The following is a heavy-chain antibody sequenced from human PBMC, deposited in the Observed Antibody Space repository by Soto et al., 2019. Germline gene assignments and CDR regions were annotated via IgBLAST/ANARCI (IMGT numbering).Heavy chain of an antibody. D-gene: IGHD3-22*01. Sequence: QVQLVQSGAEVKKPGSSVKVSCKASGGTFSSYAISWVRQAPGQGLEWMGVIIPIFGIPNFAQKFQGRVTITADEFTSTAYMELSSLRSEDMAMYYCARSPPYDSSGYYGMDVWGQGTTVTVSS. V-gene: IGHV1-69*01. CDR3: ARSPPYDSSGYYGMDV. CDR1: GGTFSSYA. CDR2: IIPIFGIP. J-gene: IGHJ6*02.